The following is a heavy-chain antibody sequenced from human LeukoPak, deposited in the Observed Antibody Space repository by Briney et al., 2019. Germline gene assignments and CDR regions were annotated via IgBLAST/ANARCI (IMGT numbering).Heavy chain of an antibody. J-gene: IGHJ4*02. V-gene: IGHV3-48*03. CDR3: AREDILTGFDY. CDR1: GFTFSSYE. Sequence: GGSLRLSCAASGFTFSSYEMNWVRQAPGKGLEWVSYISSGGSTIYHADSVKGRFTISRDNAKNSLYLQMNSLRAEDTAVYYCAREDILTGFDYWGQGTLVTVSS. CDR2: ISSGGSTI. D-gene: IGHD3-9*01.